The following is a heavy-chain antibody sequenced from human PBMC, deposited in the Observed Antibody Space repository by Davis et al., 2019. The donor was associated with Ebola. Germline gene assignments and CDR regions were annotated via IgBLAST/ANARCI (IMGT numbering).Heavy chain of an antibody. CDR1: GGSVGSDY. V-gene: IGHV4-59*08. CDR3: ASFPYYYYGMDV. J-gene: IGHJ6*02. Sequence: SETLSLTCSVSGGSVGSDYWSWIRQSPGKGLEWIGEIYHSGSTNYNPSLKSRVTISVDKSKNQFSLKLSSVTAADTAVYYCASFPYYYYGMDVWGQGTTVTVSS. CDR2: IYHSGST.